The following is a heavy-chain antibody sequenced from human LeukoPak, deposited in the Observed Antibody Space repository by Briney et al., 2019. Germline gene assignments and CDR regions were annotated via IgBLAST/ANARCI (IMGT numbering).Heavy chain of an antibody. J-gene: IGHJ3*02. Sequence: PSETLSLTCAVYGGSFSGYYWSWIRQPPGKGLEWIGEINHSGSTNYNPSLKSRVTISVDTSKNQFSLKLSSVTAADTAVYYCARTKNQGMRNAFDIWGQGTMVTVSS. CDR3: ARTKNQGMRNAFDI. D-gene: IGHD1-14*01. CDR1: GGSFSGYY. CDR2: INHSGST. V-gene: IGHV4-34*01.